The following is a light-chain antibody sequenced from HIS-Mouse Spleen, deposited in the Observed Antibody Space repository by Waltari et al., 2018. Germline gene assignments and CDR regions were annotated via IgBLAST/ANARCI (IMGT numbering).Light chain of an antibody. V-gene: IGLV3-10*01. CDR3: YSTDSSGNHRV. J-gene: IGLJ2*01. CDR1: ALPKKY. CDR2: EDS. Sequence: SYELTQPPSVSVSPGQTARITCSGDALPKKYTHWYQQNSGQAPVPVIYEDSKRPSGIPERFSGSSSGTMATLTISGAQVEDEADYYCYSTDSSGNHRVFGGGTKLTVL.